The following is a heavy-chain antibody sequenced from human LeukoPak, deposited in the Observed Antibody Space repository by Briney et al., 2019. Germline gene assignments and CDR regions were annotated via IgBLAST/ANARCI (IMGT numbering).Heavy chain of an antibody. CDR1: GYTFTSYG. J-gene: IGHJ3*02. CDR3: ARADDYINAFDI. CDR2: ISAYNGNT. V-gene: IGHV1-18*01. Sequence: ASVKVSCKASGYTFTSYGISWVRQAPEQGLEWMGWISAYNGNTNYAQKLQGRVTMTTDTSTSTAYMELRSLRSDDTAVYYCARADDYINAFDIWGQGTMVTVSS. D-gene: IGHD4-11*01.